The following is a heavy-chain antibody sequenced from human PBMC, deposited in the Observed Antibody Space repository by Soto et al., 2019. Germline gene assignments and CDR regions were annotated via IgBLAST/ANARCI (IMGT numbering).Heavy chain of an antibody. CDR1: GGSFSGYY. CDR3: ASAQEKQLDY. V-gene: IGHV4-34*01. D-gene: IGHD6-13*01. Sequence: QVQLQQWGAGLLKPSETLSLTCAVYGGSFSGYYLSWIRQPPGKGLEWIGEINHSGSTNYNPSLKSRVTISVDTSKNQFSLKLSSVTAADTAVYYCASAQEKQLDYWGQGTLVTVSS. J-gene: IGHJ4*02. CDR2: INHSGST.